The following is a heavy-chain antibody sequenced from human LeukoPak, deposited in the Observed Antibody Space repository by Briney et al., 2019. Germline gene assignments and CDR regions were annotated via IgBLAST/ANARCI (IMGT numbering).Heavy chain of an antibody. CDR3: ANINPTVQPDY. D-gene: IGHD1-1*01. J-gene: IGHJ4*02. V-gene: IGHV3-30*04. Sequence: AGGSLRLSCAASGFTFSSYAMHWVRQAPGKGLEWVAVISYDGSNKYYADSVKGRFTISRDNSKNTLYLQMNSLRAEDTAVYYCANINPTVQPDYWGQGTLVTVSS. CDR1: GFTFSSYA. CDR2: ISYDGSNK.